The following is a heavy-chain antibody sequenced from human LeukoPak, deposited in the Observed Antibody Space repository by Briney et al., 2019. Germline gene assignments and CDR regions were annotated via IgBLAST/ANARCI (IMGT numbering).Heavy chain of an antibody. D-gene: IGHD6-13*01. CDR2: IYYSGST. CDR1: GDSISSWY. CDR3: ARRIAAAGTIAFDI. Sequence: SETLSLTCAVSGDSISSWYWSWIRQPPGKGLEWIGYIYYSGSTNYNPSLKSRVTISVDTSKNQFSLKLSSVTAADTAVYYCARRIAAAGTIAFDIWGQGTMVTVSS. V-gene: IGHV4-59*08. J-gene: IGHJ3*02.